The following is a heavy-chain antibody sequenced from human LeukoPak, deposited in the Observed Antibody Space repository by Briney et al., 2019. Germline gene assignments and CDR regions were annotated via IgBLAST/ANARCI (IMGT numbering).Heavy chain of an antibody. CDR3: ARTSYYYGSGSYYPFDY. CDR2: INAGNGNT. Sequence: ASVKVSCKASGYTFTSYYMHWVRQAPGQRLEWMGWINAGNGNTKYSQKFQGRVTITRDTSASTAYMELSSLRSEDAAVYYCARTSYYYGSGSYYPFDYWGQGTLVTVSS. CDR1: GYTFTSYY. D-gene: IGHD3-10*01. J-gene: IGHJ4*02. V-gene: IGHV1-3*01.